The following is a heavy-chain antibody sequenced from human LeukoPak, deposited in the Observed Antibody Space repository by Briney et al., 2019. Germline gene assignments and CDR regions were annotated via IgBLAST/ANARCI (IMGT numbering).Heavy chain of an antibody. CDR1: RFTFSSSG. V-gene: IGHV3-30*03. CDR3: ARDSEPDFWSGYYGY. J-gene: IGHJ4*02. CDR2: ISYDGSNK. Sequence: PGGSLRLSCVASRFTFSSSGMSWVRQPPGKGLEWVAVISYDGSNKYYADSVKGRFTISRDNSKNTLYLQMNSLRAEDTAVYYCARDSEPDFWSGYYGYWGQGTLVTVSS. D-gene: IGHD3-3*01.